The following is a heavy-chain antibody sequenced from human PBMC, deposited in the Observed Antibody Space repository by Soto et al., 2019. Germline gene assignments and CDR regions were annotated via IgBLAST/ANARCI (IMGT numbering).Heavy chain of an antibody. CDR1: GYTFTNYD. CDR2: MNPDSGDT. Sequence: SVKVSCKASGYTFTNYDINWVRQATGQGPEWMGWMNPDSGDTGYVPNFQGRVSMTRSTSISTAYMELSDLRSEDTAVYYCARSRGGTGVHFDFWGQGTQVTVYS. D-gene: IGHD7-27*01. CDR3: ARSRGGTGVHFDF. J-gene: IGHJ4*02. V-gene: IGHV1-8*01.